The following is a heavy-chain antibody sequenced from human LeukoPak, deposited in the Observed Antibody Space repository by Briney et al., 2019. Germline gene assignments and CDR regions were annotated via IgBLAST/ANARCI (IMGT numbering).Heavy chain of an antibody. Sequence: SETLSLTCAVYGGSFSGYYWSWIRQPPGKGLEWIGEINHSGSTNYNPSLKSRVTISVDTSKNQFSLKLSPVTAADTAVYYCARGGGSYLRTFDYWGQGTLVTVSS. CDR1: GGSFSGYY. CDR2: INHSGST. V-gene: IGHV4-34*01. D-gene: IGHD1-26*01. J-gene: IGHJ4*02. CDR3: ARGGGSYLRTFDY.